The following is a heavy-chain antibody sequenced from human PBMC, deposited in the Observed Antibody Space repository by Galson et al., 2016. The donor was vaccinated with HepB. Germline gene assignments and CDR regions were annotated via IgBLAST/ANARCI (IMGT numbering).Heavy chain of an antibody. D-gene: IGHD5-24*01. CDR1: GHTLTDFA. CDR3: AAGPIVVIEMAIRRRDNYNGMDV. CDR2: FDPEDGDT. Sequence: SVKVSCKVSGHTLTDFAMHWVRQAPGKGLEWMGGFDPEDGDTIYSPKFQGRVTMTADTSTETAYMELNSLKSEDTAVYYCAAGPIVVIEMAIRRRDNYNGMDVWGQGTTVTVSS. J-gene: IGHJ6*02. V-gene: IGHV1-24*01.